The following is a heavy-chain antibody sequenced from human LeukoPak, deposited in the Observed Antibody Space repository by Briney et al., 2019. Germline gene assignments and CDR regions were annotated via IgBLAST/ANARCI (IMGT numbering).Heavy chain of an antibody. CDR2: IYYSGST. CDR1: GGSISSSSYY. J-gene: IGHJ4*02. CDR3: ATKTTVTAKRYDY. Sequence: SETLSLTCTVSGGSISSSSYYWGWIRQPPGKGLEWIGSIYYSGSTYYNPSLKSRVTISVDTSKNQFSLKLSSVTAADTAVYYRATKTTVTAKRYDYLGQGTLVTVSS. V-gene: IGHV4-39*01. D-gene: IGHD4-17*01.